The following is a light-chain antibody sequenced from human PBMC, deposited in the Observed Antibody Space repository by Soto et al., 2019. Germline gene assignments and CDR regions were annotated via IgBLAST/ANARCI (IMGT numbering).Light chain of an antibody. CDR2: GAS. CDR1: QSVSSN. Sequence: EIVMTHSRSTLPGAPGERTTLSCRASQSVSSNLAWYQQKPGQAPRLLIYGASTRDTGIPARFSGSGSGTEFTLTISSLQSEDFAVYYCQQYNNWPGTFGQGTKVDI. J-gene: IGKJ1*01. CDR3: QQYNNWPGT. V-gene: IGKV3-15*01.